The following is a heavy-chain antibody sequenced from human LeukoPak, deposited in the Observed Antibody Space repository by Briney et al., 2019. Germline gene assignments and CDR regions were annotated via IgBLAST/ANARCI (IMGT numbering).Heavy chain of an antibody. V-gene: IGHV4-59*08. D-gene: IGHD3-22*01. J-gene: IGHJ4*02. Sequence: SETLSLTCTVSGGSISSHYWSWIRQPPGKGLEWIGYIYYSGSTNYNPSLKSRVTISVDTSKNQFSLKLSSVTAADTAVYYCARHYYDSSGYYYTWFDYWGQGTLVTVSS. CDR3: ARHYYDSSGYYYTWFDY. CDR1: GGSISSHY. CDR2: IYYSGST.